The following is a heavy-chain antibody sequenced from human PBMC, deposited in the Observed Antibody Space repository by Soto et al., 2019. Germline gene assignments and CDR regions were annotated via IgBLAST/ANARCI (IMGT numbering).Heavy chain of an antibody. CDR1: GDSVSSNSAG. J-gene: IGHJ6*03. CDR3: ARGSWDDVSGHYYMDV. CDR2: TYYKSKWYY. Sequence: SQTLSLTCDISGDSVSSNSAGWNWIRQTPSRALEWLGRTYYKSKWYYTYAASVKSRITVSPDTSKNQFSLQLTSVTPEDTAVYYCARGSWDDVSGHYYMDVWDKGTTVTSP. D-gene: IGHD1-1*01. V-gene: IGHV6-1*01.